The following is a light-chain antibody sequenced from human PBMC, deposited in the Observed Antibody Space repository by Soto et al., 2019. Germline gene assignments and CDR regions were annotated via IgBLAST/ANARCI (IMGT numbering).Light chain of an antibody. V-gene: IGLV2-14*03. CDR3: SSYTSSSTLVV. CDR2: DVS. CDR1: SSDVGTYNF. J-gene: IGLJ3*02. Sequence: QSALTQPASVSGSPGQSITISCTGTSSDVGTYNFVSWYQQHPGTVPKLIIFDVSNRPSGVSHRFSGSKSGNMASLTISGLQAEDEADYYCSSYTSSSTLVVFGGGTKLTVL.